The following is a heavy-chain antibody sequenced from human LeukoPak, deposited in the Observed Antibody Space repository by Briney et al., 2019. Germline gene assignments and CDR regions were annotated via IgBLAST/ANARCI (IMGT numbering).Heavy chain of an antibody. CDR3: ARGPGYYGSGSPRYYFDY. CDR1: GFTFSSYL. J-gene: IGHJ4*02. CDR2: IKQDGSEK. Sequence: PGGSLRLSCAASGFTFSSYLMSWVRRAPGKGLEWVANIKQDGSEKYYVDSVKGRFTISRDNAKNSLYLQMNSLRAEDTAVYYCARGPGYYGSGSPRYYFDYWGQGTLVTVSS. V-gene: IGHV3-7*01. D-gene: IGHD3-10*01.